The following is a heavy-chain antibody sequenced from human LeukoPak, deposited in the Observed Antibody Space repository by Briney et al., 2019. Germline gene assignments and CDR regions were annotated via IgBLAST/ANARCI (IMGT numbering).Heavy chain of an antibody. V-gene: IGHV1-69*05. Sequence: SVKVSCKASGGTFSSYAISWVRQAPGQGLEWMGGIIPIFGTANYAQKFQGRVTMTRDTSISTAYMELSRLRSDDTAVYYCARRYCTNGVCYRTLDYWGQGTLVTVSS. J-gene: IGHJ4*02. D-gene: IGHD2-8*01. CDR3: ARRYCTNGVCYRTLDY. CDR1: GGTFSSYA. CDR2: IIPIFGTA.